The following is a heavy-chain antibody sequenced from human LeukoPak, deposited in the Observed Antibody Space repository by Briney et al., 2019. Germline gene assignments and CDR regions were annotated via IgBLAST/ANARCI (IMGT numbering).Heavy chain of an antibody. CDR1: GFTFSSYW. J-gene: IGHJ4*02. CDR3: ASVFDS. V-gene: IGHV3-74*01. Sequence: GGSLRLSCAASGFTFSSYWMHWVRQAPGKGLVWVSRIKSDGSNTSYADSVKGRFTISRDNAKNTLYLQMNSLRAEDTAVYYCASVFDSWGQGFLVTVSS. CDR2: IKSDGSNT.